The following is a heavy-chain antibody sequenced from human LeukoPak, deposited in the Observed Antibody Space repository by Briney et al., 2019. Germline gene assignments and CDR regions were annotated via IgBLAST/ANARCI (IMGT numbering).Heavy chain of an antibody. V-gene: IGHV1-46*01. Sequence: ASVKVSCKASGYTFTDYHMHWVRQAPGQGLEWMGIINPSGGSTTYAEKFQDRVTMTRDTSTSTVYMELTSLRSEDTAVYYCARDSLRTAIAMAGGNWFDPWGQGTLVTVSP. J-gene: IGHJ5*02. CDR2: INPSGGST. CDR3: ARDSLRTAIAMAGGNWFDP. D-gene: IGHD6-19*01. CDR1: GYTFTDYH.